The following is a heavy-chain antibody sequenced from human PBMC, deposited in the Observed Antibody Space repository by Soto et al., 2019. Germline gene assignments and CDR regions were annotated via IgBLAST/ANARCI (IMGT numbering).Heavy chain of an antibody. CDR1: GFTFSSYS. V-gene: IGHV3-21*04. D-gene: IGHD3-10*01. CDR2: ISSSSSYI. CDR3: AKGLLIMVRKVIIPPQYYYGMDV. J-gene: IGHJ6*02. Sequence: GSLRLSCAASGFTFSSYSMNWVRQAPGKGLEWVSSISSSSSYIYYADSVKGRFTISRDNAKNTLYLQMNSLRAEDTAVYYCAKGLLIMVRKVIIPPQYYYGMDVWGQGTTVTVSS.